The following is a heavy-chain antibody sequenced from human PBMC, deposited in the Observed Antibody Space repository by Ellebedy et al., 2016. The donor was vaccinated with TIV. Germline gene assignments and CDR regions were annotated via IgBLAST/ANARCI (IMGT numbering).Heavy chain of an antibody. V-gene: IGHV3-23*05. CDR1: GFTFSSYP. J-gene: IGHJ4*02. Sequence: PGGSLRLSCAASGFTFSSYPMCRVRQAPGKGLEWVSTIDGSSISIYYVDSVKGRFTISRDNSKNTLYLQMNSLRAEDTAVYYCARMYSSSWYPDYWGQGTQVTVSS. CDR2: IDGSSISI. D-gene: IGHD6-13*01. CDR3: ARMYSSSWYPDY.